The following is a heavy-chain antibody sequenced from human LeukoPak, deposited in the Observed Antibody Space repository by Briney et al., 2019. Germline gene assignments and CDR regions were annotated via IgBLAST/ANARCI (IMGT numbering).Heavy chain of an antibody. Sequence: SETLSLTCTVSGGSISNYYWSWIRQSPGKGLEWIGYIYYTGTTNYNPSLKSRVTISVDTSKNQFSLKLSSVTAADTAVYYCARRYFLRNYYGSGSLSNNWFDPWGQGTLVTVSS. V-gene: IGHV4-59*12. CDR2: IYYTGTT. D-gene: IGHD3-10*01. CDR1: GGSISNYY. CDR3: ARRYFLRNYYGSGSLSNNWFDP. J-gene: IGHJ5*02.